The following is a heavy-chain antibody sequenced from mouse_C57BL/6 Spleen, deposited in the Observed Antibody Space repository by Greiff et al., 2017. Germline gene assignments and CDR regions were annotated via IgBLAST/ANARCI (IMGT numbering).Heavy chain of an antibody. CDR1: GYTFTDYE. CDR2: IDPETGGT. Sequence: QVQLQQSGAELVRPGASVTLSCKASGYTFTDYEMHWVKQTPVHGLDWIGAIDPETGGTAYNQKFKGKAILTADKSSSTAYMELRSLTSEDSAVYYCTRGLLRGDYWGQGTTLTVSS. D-gene: IGHD1-1*01. CDR3: TRGLLRGDY. J-gene: IGHJ2*01. V-gene: IGHV1-15*01.